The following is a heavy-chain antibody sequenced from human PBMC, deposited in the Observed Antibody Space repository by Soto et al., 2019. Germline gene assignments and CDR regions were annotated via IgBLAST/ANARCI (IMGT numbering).Heavy chain of an antibody. CDR1: GFTFSSYG. CDR2: IWYDGSNK. D-gene: IGHD5-18*01. V-gene: IGHV3-33*01. CDR3: ARGYSWNWFDP. Sequence: QVQLVESGGGVVQPGRSLRLSCAASGFTFSSYGMHWVRQAPGKGLEWVAVIWYDGSNKYYADSVKGRFTISRDNSKNTLYLQMNSLRAEDTAVYYGARGYSWNWFDPWGQGTLVTVSS. J-gene: IGHJ5*02.